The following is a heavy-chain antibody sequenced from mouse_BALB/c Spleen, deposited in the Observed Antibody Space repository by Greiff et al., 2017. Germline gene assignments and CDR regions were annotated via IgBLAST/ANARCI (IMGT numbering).Heavy chain of an antibody. CDR3: ARGGGRRRAYCAMDY. CDR1: GFTFTDYY. CDR2: IRNKANGSAT. Sequence: EVHLLQSGGGLVQPGGSLRLSCATSGFTFTDYYMSWVSQPPGKALGWLGFIRNKANGSATDYSASVKGRFTISTDNSQSILYLQLSTLRAEDSATYYCARGGGRRRAYCAMDYWGQGTSVTVSS. D-gene: IGHD3-3*01. J-gene: IGHJ4*01. V-gene: IGHV7-3*02.